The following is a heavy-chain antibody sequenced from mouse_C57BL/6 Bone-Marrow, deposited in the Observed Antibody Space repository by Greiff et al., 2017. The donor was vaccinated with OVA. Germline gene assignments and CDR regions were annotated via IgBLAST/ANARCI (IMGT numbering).Heavy chain of an antibody. CDR3: ARSRDTGYWYFDV. D-gene: IGHD1-1*01. V-gene: IGHV1-64*01. CDR1: GYTFTSYW. J-gene: IGHJ1*03. Sequence: QVQLQQPGAELVKPGASVKLSCKASGYTFTSYWMHWVKQRPGQGLEWIGMIPPNSGSTNYNEKFKSKATLTVDKSSSTAYMQLSSLTSEDSAVYYCARSRDTGYWYFDVWGTGTTVTVSS. CDR2: IPPNSGST.